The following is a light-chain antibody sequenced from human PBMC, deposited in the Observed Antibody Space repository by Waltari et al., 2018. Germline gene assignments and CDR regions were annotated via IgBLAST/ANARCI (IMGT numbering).Light chain of an antibody. CDR1: QTISIY. Sequence: IQLTQSPSFLSASVGDRVTITCRASQTISIYLAWYQQKPGKAPKLLIYAASTLQRGVPSRFSGSASGTEFSLTISSLQPDDFATYYCQQFNTYPIPFGRGTKVDIK. CDR3: QQFNTYPIP. J-gene: IGKJ3*01. V-gene: IGKV1-9*01. CDR2: AAS.